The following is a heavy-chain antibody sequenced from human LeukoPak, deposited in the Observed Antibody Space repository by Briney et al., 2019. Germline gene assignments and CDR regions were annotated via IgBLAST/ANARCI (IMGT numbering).Heavy chain of an antibody. CDR1: GGTLSSYA. Sequence: GASVKVSCKASGGTLSSYAISWVRQAPGQGLEWMGGIIPIFGTANYAQKFQGRVTITTDESTSTAYMELSSLRSEDTAVYYCAREDAIAVAATTGWFDPWGQGTLVTVSS. CDR2: IIPIFGTA. D-gene: IGHD6-19*01. CDR3: AREDAIAVAATTGWFDP. J-gene: IGHJ5*02. V-gene: IGHV1-69*05.